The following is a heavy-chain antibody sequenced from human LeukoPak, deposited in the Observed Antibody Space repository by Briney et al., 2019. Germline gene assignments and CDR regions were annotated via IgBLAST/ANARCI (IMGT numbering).Heavy chain of an antibody. V-gene: IGHV3-48*01. CDR2: ISGSSDII. CDR3: ARAYGKWNDVYFYAFDL. D-gene: IGHD1-20*01. Sequence: GGSLRLSCAVSGFTFSSYGMNWVRQAPGKGLEWVSYISGSSDIIHYTESVKGRFTISRDNAKNSVYLQMNSLRAEDTALYYCARAYGKWNDVYFYAFDLWGQGTMTVSS. CDR1: GFTFSSYG. J-gene: IGHJ3*01.